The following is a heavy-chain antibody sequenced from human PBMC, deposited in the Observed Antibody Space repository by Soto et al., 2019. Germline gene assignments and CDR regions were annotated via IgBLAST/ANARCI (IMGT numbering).Heavy chain of an antibody. J-gene: IGHJ6*02. Sequence: SETLSLTCTVSGGSINSGDYYWSWIRQPPGKGLEWIGYIYYSGSTYYNPSLKSRVTISVDTSKNQFSLKLSSVTAADTAVYYCARDTMVRGVTSGYYYYGMDVWGQGTTVTVSS. CDR3: ARDTMVRGVTSGYYYYGMDV. V-gene: IGHV4-30-4*01. CDR2: IYYSGST. CDR1: GGSINSGDYY. D-gene: IGHD3-10*01.